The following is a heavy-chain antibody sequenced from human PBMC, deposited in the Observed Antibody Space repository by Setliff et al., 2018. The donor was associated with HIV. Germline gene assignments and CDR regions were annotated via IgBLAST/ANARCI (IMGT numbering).Heavy chain of an antibody. D-gene: IGHD3-9*01. CDR1: GGTFSRYG. CDR2: ISAYNGNT. Sequence: ASVKVSCKASGGTFSRYGISWVRQAPGQGLEWMGWISAYNGNTNYAQKLQGRVTMTTDTSTSTAYMELRSLRSDDTAVYYCARGHYYDILTEEDFDYWGQGTLVTVSS. CDR3: ARGHYYDILTEEDFDY. V-gene: IGHV1-18*01. J-gene: IGHJ4*02.